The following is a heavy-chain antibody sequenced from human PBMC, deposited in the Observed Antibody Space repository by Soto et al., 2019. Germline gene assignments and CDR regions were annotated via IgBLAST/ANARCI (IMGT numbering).Heavy chain of an antibody. CDR3: ASLYYFDY. V-gene: IGHV4-4*02. Sequence: PSETLSLTCTVSRGAIRSPNWWTWVRQTPGKGLEWIGEIYHTGNTNYNPSLRSRATISVDMSKRQFSLRVEDTAVYYCASLYYFDYWGQGTLVTVSS. J-gene: IGHJ4*02. CDR1: RGAIRSPNW. CDR2: IYHTGNT.